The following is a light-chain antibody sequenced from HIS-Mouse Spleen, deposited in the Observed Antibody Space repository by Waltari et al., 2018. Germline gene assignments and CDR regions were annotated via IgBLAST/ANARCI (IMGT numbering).Light chain of an antibody. J-gene: IGLJ1*01. CDR3: AAWDDSLNGNYV. CDR2: SNN. V-gene: IGLV1-44*01. Sequence: QSVLTQPPSASGTPGQRVTISCSGSSSNIGSNTVNWYQQLPGTAPKLLIYSNNQRPSGVPDRCSGSKSGTSAYLAISGLQSEDEADYYCAAWDDSLNGNYVFGTGTKVTVL. CDR1: SSNIGSNT.